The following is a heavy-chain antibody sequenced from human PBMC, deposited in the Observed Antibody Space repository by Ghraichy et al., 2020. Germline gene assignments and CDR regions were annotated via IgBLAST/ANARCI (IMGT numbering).Heavy chain of an antibody. Sequence: ASVKVSCKASGYTFTGYYMHWVRQAPGQGLEWMGWINPNSGGTNYAQKFQGRVTMTRDTSISTAYMELSRLRSDDTAVYYCASWGIRGYCSGGSCYSPYYYGMDVWGQGTTVTVSS. J-gene: IGHJ6*02. D-gene: IGHD2-15*01. V-gene: IGHV1-2*02. CDR2: INPNSGGT. CDR3: ASWGIRGYCSGGSCYSPYYYGMDV. CDR1: GYTFTGYY.